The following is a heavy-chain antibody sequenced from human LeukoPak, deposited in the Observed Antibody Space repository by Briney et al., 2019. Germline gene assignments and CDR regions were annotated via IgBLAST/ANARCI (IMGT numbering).Heavy chain of an antibody. CDR2: ISGSGGST. CDR1: GFTFSSYA. CDR3: AKGKVSDS. Sequence: GGSLRLSRAASGFTFSSYAMSWVRQTPGKGLECVSAISGSGGSTYYADSLEGRFAISRDNSNNTLYLQMNSLRAEDTAVYYCAKGKVSDSWGQGTLVTVSS. D-gene: IGHD3-10*01. V-gene: IGHV3-23*01. J-gene: IGHJ4*02.